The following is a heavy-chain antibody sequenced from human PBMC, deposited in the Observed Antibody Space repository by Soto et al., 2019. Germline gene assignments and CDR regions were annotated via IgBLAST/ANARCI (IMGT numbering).Heavy chain of an antibody. D-gene: IGHD7-27*01. CDR2: IFDSGTT. CDR1: GGSITSDYSC. J-gene: IGHJ4*02. V-gene: IGHV4-30-4*01. Sequence: QVQLQESGPGLVKPSQTLSLTCTVSGGSITSDYSCWSWIRQPPGEGLEWIGHIFDSGTTYTNPSLRSQVAISLDPSKNHLSLTLSSVTAADTAVYYCARGPSGDKVHYWGQGALVTVSS. CDR3: ARGPSGDKVHY.